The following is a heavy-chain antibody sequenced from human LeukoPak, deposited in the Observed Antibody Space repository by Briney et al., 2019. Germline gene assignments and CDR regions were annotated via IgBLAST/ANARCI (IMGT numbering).Heavy chain of an antibody. D-gene: IGHD4-23*01. V-gene: IGHV4-34*01. CDR1: GGSFSGYY. J-gene: IGHJ4*02. CDR3: ARTPFDYGGNSGNY. Sequence: SETLSLTCAVYGGSFSGYYWSWIRQPPGKGLERIGEINHSGSTNYNPSLKSRVTISVDTSKNQFSLKLSSVTAADTAVYYCARTPFDYGGNSGNYWGQGTLVTVSS. CDR2: INHSGST.